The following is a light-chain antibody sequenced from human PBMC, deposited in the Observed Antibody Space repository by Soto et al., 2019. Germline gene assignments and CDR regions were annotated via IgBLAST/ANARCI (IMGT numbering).Light chain of an antibody. CDR1: ESVKTF. CDR3: LQYNNWYT. V-gene: IGKV3-11*01. J-gene: IGKJ2*01. Sequence: EIVLTQSPATLSLSPGERVTLSCRASESVKTFLAWYQQKPGQAPRLLIYDASNRATGIPARFSGGGSGTDFTLTISSLEPDDSAVYYCLQYNNWYTFGQGTKLEIK. CDR2: DAS.